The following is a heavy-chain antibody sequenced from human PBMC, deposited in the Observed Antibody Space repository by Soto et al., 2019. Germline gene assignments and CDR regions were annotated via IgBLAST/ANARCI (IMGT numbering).Heavy chain of an antibody. V-gene: IGHV1-3*01. CDR2: IIAGFGNT. Sequence: ASVKVSCKASGCTFSSYAISWVRQAPGQRLEWMGWIIAGFGNTKYSQKFQGRVTITRDTSASTAYMELSSLRSEDTAVYYCASSYYDFWSGYLSLDYWGQGTLVTVSS. D-gene: IGHD3-3*01. CDR3: ASSYYDFWSGYLSLDY. CDR1: GCTFSSYA. J-gene: IGHJ4*02.